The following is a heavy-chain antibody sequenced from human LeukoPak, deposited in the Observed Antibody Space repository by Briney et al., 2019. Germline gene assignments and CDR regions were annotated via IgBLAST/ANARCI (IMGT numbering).Heavy chain of an antibody. D-gene: IGHD5-12*01. CDR3: ARDPRVATIPYYYYYMDV. V-gene: IGHV3-74*01. J-gene: IGHJ6*03. CDR2: INSDGSST. Sequence: GGSLRLSCAASGFTFSSYWMHSVRQAPGKGLVWVSRINSDGSSTSYADSVKGRFTISRDNAKNTLYLQMNSLRAEDTAVYYCARDPRVATIPYYYYYMDVWGKGTTVTVSS. CDR1: GFTFSSYW.